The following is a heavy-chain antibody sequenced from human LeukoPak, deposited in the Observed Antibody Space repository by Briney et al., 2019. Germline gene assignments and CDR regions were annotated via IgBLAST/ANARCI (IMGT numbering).Heavy chain of an antibody. Sequence: GESLKISCKGSGYSFTSYWIGWVRQMPGKGLEWMGIIYPGDSDTRYSPSFQGQVTISADKSISTAYLQWSSLKASDTAIYYCARRSPGYYDILTGTTTYYFDYWGQGTLVTVSS. CDR2: IYPGDSDT. V-gene: IGHV5-51*01. D-gene: IGHD3-9*01. CDR3: ARRSPGYYDILTGTTTYYFDY. CDR1: GYSFTSYW. J-gene: IGHJ4*02.